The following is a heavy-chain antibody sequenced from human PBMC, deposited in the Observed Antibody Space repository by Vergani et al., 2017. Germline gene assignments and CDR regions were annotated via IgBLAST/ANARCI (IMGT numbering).Heavy chain of an antibody. CDR3: AKRYVGCGELVPAYFDY. CDR1: GFTFSSYA. CDR2: ISGSAGST. Sequence: EVQLLESGGGLVQPGGSLRLSCAGSGFTFSSYAMSWVRQAPGKGLEWVSAISGSAGSTYYADSVKGRFTISRDNSKNTLFLQMNSLRAEDTAVYYCAKRYVGCGELVPAYFDYWGQGTLVTVSS. V-gene: IGHV3-23*01. D-gene: IGHD3-10*01. J-gene: IGHJ4*02.